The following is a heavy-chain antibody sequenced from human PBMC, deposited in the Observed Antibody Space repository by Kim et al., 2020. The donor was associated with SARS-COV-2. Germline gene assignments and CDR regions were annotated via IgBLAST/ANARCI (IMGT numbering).Heavy chain of an antibody. CDR2: SSYT. CDR3: ARDRDPEY. J-gene: IGHJ4*02. Sequence: SSYTNYTDSVKGRFTISRDNAKNSLYLQMNSLRAEDTAVYYCARDRDPEYWGQGTLVTVSS. V-gene: IGHV3-11*05.